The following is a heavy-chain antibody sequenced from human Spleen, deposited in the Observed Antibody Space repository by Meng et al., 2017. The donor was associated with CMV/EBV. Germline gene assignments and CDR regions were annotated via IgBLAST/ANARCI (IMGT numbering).Heavy chain of an antibody. D-gene: IGHD5-12*01. V-gene: IGHV3-21*01. CDR2: ISSSSSYI. Sequence: SGFPFSSYSMNWVRQAPGKGLEWVSSISSSSSYIYYADSVKGRLTIARDNAKNSLYLQMNSLRAEDTAVYYCARSSGYDSMNYFDYWGQGTLVTVSS. CDR3: ARSSGYDSMNYFDY. CDR1: GFPFSSYS. J-gene: IGHJ4*02.